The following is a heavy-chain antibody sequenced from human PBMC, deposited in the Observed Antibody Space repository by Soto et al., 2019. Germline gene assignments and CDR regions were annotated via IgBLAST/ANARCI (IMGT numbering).Heavy chain of an antibody. CDR1: GYTFTRHY. CDR2: INPSSGTI. J-gene: IGHJ4*02. CDR3: TRGLERYYFDY. Sequence: QVQLVQSGAEVKKPGASVKVSCKASGYTFTRHYMHWVRQAPGQGLEWMGIINPSSGTISHAQKFQGRVTITRDTSTSTVYMEVSSLRSEDTAVYYCTRGLERYYFDYWGQGTLVTVSS. D-gene: IGHD3-3*01. V-gene: IGHV1-46*03.